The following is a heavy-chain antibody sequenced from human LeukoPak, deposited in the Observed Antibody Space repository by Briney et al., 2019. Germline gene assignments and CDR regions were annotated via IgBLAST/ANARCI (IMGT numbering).Heavy chain of an antibody. V-gene: IGHV1-2*02. J-gene: IGHJ4*02. CDR3: ARALRYFDWYSYYFDY. CDR2: INPNSGGT. D-gene: IGHD3-9*01. Sequence: GASVKVSCKASGYTFTSYDINWVRQATGQGLEWMGWINPNSGGTNYAQKFQGRVTMTRDTSISTAYMELSRLRPDDTAVYYCARALRYFDWYSYYFDYWGQGTLVTVSS. CDR1: GYTFTSYD.